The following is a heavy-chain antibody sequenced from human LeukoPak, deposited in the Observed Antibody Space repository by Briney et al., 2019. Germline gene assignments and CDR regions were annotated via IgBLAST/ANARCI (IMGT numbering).Heavy chain of an antibody. D-gene: IGHD2-2*01. CDR1: GGSISSYS. J-gene: IGHJ6*02. Sequence: SETLSLTCTVSGGSISSYSWSWIRQPPGKGLEWIGYIYYSGTPNYNPSLTSRVTISEDTSKNQFSLKLSSVTAADTAVYYCARGRDCSTTSCFSGYFYFGMDVWGQGTTVTVSS. CDR2: IYYSGTP. V-gene: IGHV4-59*01. CDR3: ARGRDCSTTSCFSGYFYFGMDV.